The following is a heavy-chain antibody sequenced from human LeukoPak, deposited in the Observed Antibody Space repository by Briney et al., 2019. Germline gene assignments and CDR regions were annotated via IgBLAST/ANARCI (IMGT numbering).Heavy chain of an antibody. V-gene: IGHV4-59*08. CDR1: GGSISNYY. J-gene: IGHJ4*02. D-gene: IGHD3-10*01. CDR2: IYYSGST. Sequence: SETLSLTCTVSGGSISNYYWSWIRQPPGKGLEWIGYIYYSGSTNYNPSLKSRVTISVDTSKNQFSLKLSSLTAADTAVYYCARRPYYYGSGSSIYYFDYWGPGTLVTVSS. CDR3: ARRPYYYGSGSSIYYFDY.